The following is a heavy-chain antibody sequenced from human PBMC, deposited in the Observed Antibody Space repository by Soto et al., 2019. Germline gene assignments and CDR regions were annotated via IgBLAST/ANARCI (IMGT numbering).Heavy chain of an antibody. Sequence: EVQLVETGGGLIQPGGSLRLSCAASGLTVSSNYMNWVRQAPGKGLEWVSVLYSGGSTHYAGSVKGRFIISRDNSNNTLYLQMNSLRVEVTAVYYCARDRPGDEGDGFDIWGHGTMVTVSS. CDR2: LYSGGST. CDR3: ARDRPGDEGDGFDI. V-gene: IGHV3-53*02. J-gene: IGHJ3*02. CDR1: GLTVSSNY. D-gene: IGHD3-10*01.